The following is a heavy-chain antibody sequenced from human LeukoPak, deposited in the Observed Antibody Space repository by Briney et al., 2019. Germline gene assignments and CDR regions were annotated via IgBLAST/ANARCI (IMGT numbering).Heavy chain of an antibody. CDR1: GGISSNFA. V-gene: IGHV1-69*05. CDR2: ITGLFATA. CDR3: AGVGVIISHNWFDP. Sequence: SVKVSCKASGGISSNFAIHWVRQAPGQGLEWMGQITGLFATAHYAQKFQGRVTITTDESTGAVYMELSSLRSEDTAVYYCAGVGVIISHNWFDPWGRGTLVTVSS. J-gene: IGHJ5*02. D-gene: IGHD3-3*01.